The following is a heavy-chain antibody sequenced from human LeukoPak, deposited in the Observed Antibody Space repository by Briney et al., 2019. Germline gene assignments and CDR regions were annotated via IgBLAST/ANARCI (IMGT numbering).Heavy chain of an antibody. CDR1: GYTFTSYA. Sequence: GASVKVSCKASGYTFTSYAISWVRQAPGQGLEWMGWISAYNGNTNYAQKFQGRVTMTKDTSTSTAYMELRSLRSDDTAVYYCARDYNFREKYNWFDPWGPGTLVTVSS. CDR2: ISAYNGNT. D-gene: IGHD1-20*01. CDR3: ARDYNFREKYNWFDP. V-gene: IGHV1-18*01. J-gene: IGHJ5*02.